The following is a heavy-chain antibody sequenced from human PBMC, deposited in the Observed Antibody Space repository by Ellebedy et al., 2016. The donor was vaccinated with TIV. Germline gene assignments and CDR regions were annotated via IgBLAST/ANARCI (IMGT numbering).Heavy chain of an antibody. CDR3: VRGRNELDYRGG. V-gene: IGHV3-48*04. Sequence: GESLKISCAASGFTFSSYGMNWVRQAPGKGLECVSFITTDSSTIYYADSVKGRFTISRDNAKNSLYLQMNSLRAEDTAVYYCVRGRNELDYRGGWGQGTLVIVSS. J-gene: IGHJ4*02. D-gene: IGHD1-1*01. CDR1: GFTFSSYG. CDR2: ITTDSSTI.